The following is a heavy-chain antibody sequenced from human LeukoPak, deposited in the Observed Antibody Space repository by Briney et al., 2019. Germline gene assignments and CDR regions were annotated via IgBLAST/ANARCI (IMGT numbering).Heavy chain of an antibody. CDR2: ISSRSEVT. J-gene: IGHJ4*02. CDR3: AKDRPNYYGTNGDYYRRDGDY. CDR1: EFTFDNFA. D-gene: IGHD3-22*01. Sequence: PGGSLRLSCVASEFTFDNFAISWVRQALGRGLEWVSSISSRSEVTYYAGSVKGRFTISRDNLKNTVFLQMNSLRVEDTAVYYCAKDRPNYYGTNGDYYRRDGDYWGQGTLVTVSS. V-gene: IGHV3-23*01.